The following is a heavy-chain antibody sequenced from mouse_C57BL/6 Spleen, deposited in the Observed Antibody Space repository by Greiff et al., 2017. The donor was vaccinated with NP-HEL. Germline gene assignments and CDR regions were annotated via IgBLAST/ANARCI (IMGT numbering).Heavy chain of an antibody. D-gene: IGHD3-2*02. Sequence: VQLKESGGDLVKPGGSLKLSCAASGFTFSSYGMSWVRQTPDKRLEWVATISSGGSYTYYPDSVKGRFTISRDNAKNTLYLQMSSLKSEDTAMYYCARQGQGDYFDYWGQGTTLTVSS. CDR3: ARQGQGDYFDY. CDR2: ISSGGSYT. CDR1: GFTFSSYG. V-gene: IGHV5-6*01. J-gene: IGHJ2*01.